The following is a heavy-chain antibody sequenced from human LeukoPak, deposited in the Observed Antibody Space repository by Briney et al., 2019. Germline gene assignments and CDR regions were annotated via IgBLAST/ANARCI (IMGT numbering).Heavy chain of an antibody. V-gene: IGHV1-69*13. D-gene: IGHD3-22*01. CDR3: AGMAYYYDSSGYDEEAFDI. CDR2: IIPIFGTA. Sequence: SVKVSCKASGGTFSSYAISWVRQAPGQGLEWMGGIIPIFGTANYAQKFQGRVTITADESTSTAYMELSSLRSEDTAVYYCAGMAYYYDSSGYDEEAFDIWGQGTMVTVSS. J-gene: IGHJ3*02. CDR1: GGTFSSYA.